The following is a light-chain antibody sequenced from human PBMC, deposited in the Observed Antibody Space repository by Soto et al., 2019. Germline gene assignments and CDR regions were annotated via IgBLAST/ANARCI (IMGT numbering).Light chain of an antibody. CDR1: QGIGNT. CDR2: AAS. J-gene: IGKJ1*01. Sequence: EIVITQSPATLSVSPGEGATLSCRASQGIGNTLAWYQQKPGQTPRLLIYAASIRATGVPARFSGSGSGTDFTLTINSLQSEDFAVYYCQQYGSSPRTFGQGTKVEIK. V-gene: IGKV3-15*01. CDR3: QQYGSSPRT.